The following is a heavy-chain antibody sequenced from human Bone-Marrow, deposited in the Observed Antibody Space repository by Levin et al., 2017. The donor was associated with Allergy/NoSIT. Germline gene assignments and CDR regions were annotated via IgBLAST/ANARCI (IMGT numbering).Heavy chain of an antibody. CDR1: GYSFTSYW. Sequence: KVSCQASGYSFTSYWFGWVRQRPGKGLEWMGLIFPSDSDTRVSPSFQGQIIMSVDKSTSTAYLQWGSLKASDSAMYYCARRDSDGSNSFDYWGQGTLVTVSS. J-gene: IGHJ4*02. V-gene: IGHV5-51*01. CDR2: IFPSDSDT. CDR3: ARRDSDGSNSFDY. D-gene: IGHD4-23*01.